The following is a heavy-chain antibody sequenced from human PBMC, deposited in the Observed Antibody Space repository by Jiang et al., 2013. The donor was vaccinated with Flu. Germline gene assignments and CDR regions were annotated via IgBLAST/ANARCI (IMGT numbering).Heavy chain of an antibody. CDR1: GFTFSSYG. V-gene: IGHV3-33*01. Sequence: RSLRLSCAASGFTFSSYGMHWVRQAPGKGLEWVAVIWYDGSNKYYADSVKGRFTISRDNSKNTLYLQMNSLRAEDTAVYYCASGTSCLDYWGQGTLVTVSS. CDR3: ASGTSCLDY. J-gene: IGHJ4*02. CDR2: IWYDGSNK. D-gene: IGHD1-14*01.